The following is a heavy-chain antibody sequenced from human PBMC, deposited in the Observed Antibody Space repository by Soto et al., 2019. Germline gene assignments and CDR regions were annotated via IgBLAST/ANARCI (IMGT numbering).Heavy chain of an antibody. V-gene: IGHV4-59*11. Sequence: PSETLSLTCTVSGTSMTGHFWTWMRQPPGKGLEWIGYGYYSGSTLYNPSLKSRVTMSLDTSKNHFSPRLSSVTSADTAVYYCARGVYLSLVRTGWFDPWGQGTLVTVSS. CDR2: GYYSGST. D-gene: IGHD3-10*01. CDR3: ARGVYLSLVRTGWFDP. CDR1: GTSMTGHF. J-gene: IGHJ5*02.